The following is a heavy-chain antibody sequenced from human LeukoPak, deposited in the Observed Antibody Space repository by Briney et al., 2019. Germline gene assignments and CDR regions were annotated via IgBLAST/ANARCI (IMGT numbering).Heavy chain of an antibody. CDR1: GYSFTSYW. CDR3: ARVYCTNGVCYTFDY. CDR2: IYPGDSDT. Sequence: GESLKISCKGSGYSFTSYWIGWVRQMPGKGLEWMGIIYPGDSDTRYSPSFQGQVTISADKSISTAYLQWSSLKASDTAMYYCARVYCTNGVCYTFDYWGQGTLVTVSS. D-gene: IGHD2-8*01. J-gene: IGHJ4*02. V-gene: IGHV5-51*01.